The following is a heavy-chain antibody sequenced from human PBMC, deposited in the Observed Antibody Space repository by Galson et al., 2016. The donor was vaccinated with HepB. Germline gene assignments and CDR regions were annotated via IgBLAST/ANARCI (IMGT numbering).Heavy chain of an antibody. D-gene: IGHD3-10*01. CDR3: ARDRGSNSLKGYGMDV. V-gene: IGHV1-46*01. CDR2: GNPRTGST. CDR1: GYTFINYY. J-gene: IGHJ6*02. Sequence: SVKVSCKASGYTFINYYMHWVRQAPGQGPERMGIGNPRTGSTSYAQKFQDRVTVTRDTSTSTVYMELSSLRSEDTAVYYCARDRGSNSLKGYGMDVWGQGTTVTVSS.